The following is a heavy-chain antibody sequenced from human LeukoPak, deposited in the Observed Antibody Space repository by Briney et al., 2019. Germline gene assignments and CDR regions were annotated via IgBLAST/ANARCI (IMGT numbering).Heavy chain of an antibody. V-gene: IGHV4-39*07. CDR1: GGSISSSSYY. J-gene: IGHJ6*03. CDR3: GREPSWIESYMDV. Sequence: SETLSLTCTVSGGSISSSSYYWGWIRQPPGKGLEWIGSIYYSGSTNYNPSLKSRVTISVDTSKSQFSLKLSSVTAADTAVYYCGREPSWIESYMDVWGKGTTVTVSS. CDR2: IYYSGST. D-gene: IGHD5-12*01.